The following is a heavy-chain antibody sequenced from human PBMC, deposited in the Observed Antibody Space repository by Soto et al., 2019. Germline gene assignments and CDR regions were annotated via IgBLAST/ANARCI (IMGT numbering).Heavy chain of an antibody. CDR3: ARQIYDSDTGPNFQYYFDS. CDR2: IDPSDSQT. V-gene: IGHV5-10-1*01. Sequence: GESLKISCKGSGYSFAGYWITWVRRKPGKGLEWMGRIDPSDSQTYYSPSFRGHVTISVTKSITTVFLQWSSLRASDTAMYYCARQIYDSDTGPNFQYYFDSWGQGTPVTVSS. D-gene: IGHD3-22*01. CDR1: GYSFAGYW. J-gene: IGHJ4*02.